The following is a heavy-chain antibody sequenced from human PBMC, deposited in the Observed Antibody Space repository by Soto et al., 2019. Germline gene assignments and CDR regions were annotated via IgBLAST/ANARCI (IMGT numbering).Heavy chain of an antibody. D-gene: IGHD1-26*01. J-gene: IGHJ4*02. Sequence: LRLSCAASGFTFSDYYMSWIRQAPGKGLEWVSYISSSGSTIYYADSVKGRFTISRDNAKNSLYLQMNSLRAEDTAVYYCASWSRIVGATTDFDYWGQGTLVTVSS. CDR3: ASWSRIVGATTDFDY. CDR2: ISSSGSTI. V-gene: IGHV3-11*01. CDR1: GFTFSDYY.